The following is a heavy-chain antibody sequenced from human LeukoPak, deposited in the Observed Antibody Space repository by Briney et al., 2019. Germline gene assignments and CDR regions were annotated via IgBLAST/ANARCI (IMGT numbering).Heavy chain of an antibody. J-gene: IGHJ6*02. Sequence: PGGSLRLSCAASGFTFSSYSMNWVRQAPGKGLEWVSSISSSSSYIYYADSVKGRFTISRDNAKNSLYLQMNSLRAEDTAVYYCARDLGYWSSTSCYDSYYYYGMDVWGQGTTVTVSS. CDR1: GFTFSSYS. D-gene: IGHD2-2*01. V-gene: IGHV3-21*01. CDR3: ARDLGYWSSTSCYDSYYYYGMDV. CDR2: ISSSSSYI.